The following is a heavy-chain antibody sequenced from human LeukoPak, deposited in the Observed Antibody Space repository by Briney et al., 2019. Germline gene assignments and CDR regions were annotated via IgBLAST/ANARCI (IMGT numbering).Heavy chain of an antibody. CDR3: ARDYGDYYFDY. CDR2: IIPILGIA. V-gene: IGHV1-69*04. Sequence: SVKVSCKASGGTFSSYAISWVRQAPGQGLEWMGRIIPILGIANYAQKFQGRVTITADKATSTAYMELSSLRSEDTDVYYCARDYGDYYFDYWGQGTLVTVSS. D-gene: IGHD4-17*01. CDR1: GGTFSSYA. J-gene: IGHJ4*02.